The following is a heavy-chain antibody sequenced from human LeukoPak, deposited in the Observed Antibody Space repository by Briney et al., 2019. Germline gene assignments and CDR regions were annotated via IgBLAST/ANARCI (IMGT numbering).Heavy chain of an antibody. V-gene: IGHV3-74*01. D-gene: IGHD2-15*01. Sequence: GGSLRLSCAASGFTFSSYWMHWVRQAPGKGLVWVSRTNSDGRSTSYADSVKGRFTISRDNAKNTLYLQMNSLRVEDTAVYYCARDWGYCSGGSCSVTYYGMDVWGQGTTVTVSS. J-gene: IGHJ6*02. CDR1: GFTFSSYW. CDR2: TNSDGRST. CDR3: ARDWGYCSGGSCSVTYYGMDV.